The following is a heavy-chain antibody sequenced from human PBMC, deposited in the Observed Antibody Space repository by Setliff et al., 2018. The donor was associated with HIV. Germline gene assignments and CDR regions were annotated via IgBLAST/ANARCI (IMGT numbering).Heavy chain of an antibody. Sequence: PGGSLRLSCAASGFTFSSYEMDWFRQAPGKGLEWVSYITGSSDTIHYADSVKGRFTISRDNAKNSLYLQMNTLRAEDTAVYYCAREGITGTTPHPYWGQGTLVTVSS. CDR3: AREGITGTTPHPY. CDR2: ITGSSDTI. D-gene: IGHD1-7*01. CDR1: GFTFSSYE. J-gene: IGHJ4*02. V-gene: IGHV3-48*03.